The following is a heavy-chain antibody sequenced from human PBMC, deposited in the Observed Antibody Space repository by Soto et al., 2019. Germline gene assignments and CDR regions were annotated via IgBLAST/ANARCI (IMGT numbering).Heavy chain of an antibody. D-gene: IGHD6-13*01. CDR2: INPSGGST. V-gene: IGHV1-46*01. Sequence: QVQLVQSGAEVKKPGASVKVSCKASGYTFTSYYMHWVRQAPGQGLEWMGIINPSGGSTSYAQKFQGRVTMTRGTSTSTGYMELSRLRSEDTAVYYCARPADPLAAAGLNWFDPWGQGTLVTVSS. CDR1: GYTFTSYY. J-gene: IGHJ5*02. CDR3: ARPADPLAAAGLNWFDP.